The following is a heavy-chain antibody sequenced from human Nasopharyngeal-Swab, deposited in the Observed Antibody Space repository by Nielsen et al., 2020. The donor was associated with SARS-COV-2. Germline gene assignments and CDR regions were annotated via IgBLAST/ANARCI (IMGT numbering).Heavy chain of an antibody. J-gene: IGHJ4*02. CDR3: ARGPVAVVVADNYFDH. Sequence: ASVKVSCKASGYTFTSYYLHWVRQAPGHGLEWMGIINPSGGSATYAQKFQRRVTFTRDTSTTTFYMELSSLRSEDTAVYYCARGPVAVVVADNYFDHWGQGTLVTVSS. V-gene: IGHV1-46*01. D-gene: IGHD2-15*01. CDR2: INPSGGSA. CDR1: GYTFTSYY.